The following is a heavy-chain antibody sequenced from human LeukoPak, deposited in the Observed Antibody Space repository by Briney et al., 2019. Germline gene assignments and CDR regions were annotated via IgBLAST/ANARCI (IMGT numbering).Heavy chain of an antibody. CDR1: GYNFATYW. V-gene: IGHV5-51*01. Sequence: GESLKISCKASGYNFATYWIGWVRQMPGKGLEWIGIIYPGDSDTRYSPSFQGHVTISTDRSISTAYLQWSSLKASDTAMYYCARQGRAYSGYDGVDYWGQGTPVTVSS. D-gene: IGHD5-12*01. CDR3: ARQGRAYSGYDGVDY. CDR2: IYPGDSDT. J-gene: IGHJ4*02.